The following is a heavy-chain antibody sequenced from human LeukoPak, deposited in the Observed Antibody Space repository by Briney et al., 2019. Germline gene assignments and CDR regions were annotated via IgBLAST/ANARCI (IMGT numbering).Heavy chain of an antibody. J-gene: IGHJ6*03. V-gene: IGHV1-46*01. CDR3: ARYDSSGYYSYYYYYYMDV. CDR2: INPSGGST. CDR1: GYTFTSYY. Sequence: ASVKVSCKASGYTFTSYYMHWVRQAPGQGLEWMGIINPSGGSTSYAQKFQGRVTMTRDMSTSTVYMELSSLRSEDTAVYYCARYDSSGYYSYYYYYYMDVWGKGTTVTISS. D-gene: IGHD3-22*01.